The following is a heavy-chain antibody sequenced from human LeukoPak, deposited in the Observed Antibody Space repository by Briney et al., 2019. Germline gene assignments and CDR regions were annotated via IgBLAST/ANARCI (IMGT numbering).Heavy chain of an antibody. Sequence: GASVKVSCKTSGYTFTAYYMHWVRQAPGQGLEWMGGIIPIFGTANYAQKFQGRVTITTDESTSTAYMELSSLRSEDTAVYYCAREVSSWSGYYGWGQGTLVTVSS. CDR1: GYTFTAYY. D-gene: IGHD3-3*01. CDR3: AREVSSWSGYYG. J-gene: IGHJ4*02. CDR2: IIPIFGTA. V-gene: IGHV1-69*05.